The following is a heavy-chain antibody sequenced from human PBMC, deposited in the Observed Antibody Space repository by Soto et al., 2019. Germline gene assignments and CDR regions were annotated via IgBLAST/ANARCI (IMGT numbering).Heavy chain of an antibody. CDR2: IYYSRST. J-gene: IGHJ4*02. CDR3: ARGHWDRPFSCITTSCGYYFDY. Sequence: QVQLQESGPGLVKPSETLSLTCTVSGGSVSSGSYYWTWIRQPPGKGLEWIGYIYYSRSTNYNPSLKGRVTISVDTSKTQFSLRLSSVTAADTAVYYCARGHWDRPFSCITTSCGYYFDYWGQGTLVTVSS. D-gene: IGHD2-2*01. V-gene: IGHV4-61*01. CDR1: GGSVSSGSYY.